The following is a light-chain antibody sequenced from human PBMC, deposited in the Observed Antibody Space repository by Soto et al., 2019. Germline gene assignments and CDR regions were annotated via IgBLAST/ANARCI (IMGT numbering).Light chain of an antibody. CDR3: QPFGSSRT. Sequence: ESVLTQSPGTLSLSPGERATLSCRASQSVSSSYLAWYQQKPGQAPRLLIYGASSRATGIPDRFSGSGSGTDFTLTISRLDPEDFAVYYCQPFGSSRTFGQGTKVDIK. J-gene: IGKJ1*01. CDR2: GAS. V-gene: IGKV3-20*01. CDR1: QSVSSSY.